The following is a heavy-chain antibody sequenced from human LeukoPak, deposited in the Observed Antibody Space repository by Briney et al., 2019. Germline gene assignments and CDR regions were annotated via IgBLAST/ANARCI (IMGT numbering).Heavy chain of an antibody. CDR2: INPSGGGT. Sequence: ASVKVSCKASGYTFTSYYMHWVRQAPGQGLEWMGIINPSGGGTTYAQRFQGRVTMTRDTSTSTVYMDLSSLTSEDTAVYYCARGYSSSWNYFDYWGQGTLVTVSS. V-gene: IGHV1-46*01. CDR1: GYTFTSYY. D-gene: IGHD6-13*01. J-gene: IGHJ4*02. CDR3: ARGYSSSWNYFDY.